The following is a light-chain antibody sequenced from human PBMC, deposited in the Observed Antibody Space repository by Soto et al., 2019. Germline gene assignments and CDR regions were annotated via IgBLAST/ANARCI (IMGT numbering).Light chain of an antibody. CDR1: QSVSSN. CDR3: QQSYSTLWT. V-gene: IGKV3-15*01. Sequence: EIVMRQSPDTLSVSPGERASLSCRASQSVSSNLAWYQQNPGQAPRLLIYGASARATGIPARFSGSGSGTDFTLTISSLQPEDFATYYCQQSYSTLWTFGQGTKVDI. J-gene: IGKJ1*01. CDR2: GAS.